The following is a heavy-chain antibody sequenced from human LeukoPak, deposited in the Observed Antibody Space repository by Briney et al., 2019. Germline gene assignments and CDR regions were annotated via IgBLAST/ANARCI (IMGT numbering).Heavy chain of an antibody. V-gene: IGHV3-21*01. Sequence: GGSLRLSCAASGFTFSSYEMNWVRQAPGKGLEWVSSISSSSSYIYYADSVKGRFTISRDNAKNSLYLQMNSLRAEDTAVYYCARDADYYDSSGSFDYWGQGTLVTVSS. CDR2: ISSSSSYI. CDR1: GFTFSSYE. CDR3: ARDADYYDSSGSFDY. D-gene: IGHD3-22*01. J-gene: IGHJ4*02.